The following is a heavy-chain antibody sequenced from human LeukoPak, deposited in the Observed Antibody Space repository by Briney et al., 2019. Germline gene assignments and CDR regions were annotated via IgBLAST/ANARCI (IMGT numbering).Heavy chain of an antibody. CDR2: ISYDGSNK. V-gene: IGHV3-30-3*01. D-gene: IGHD3-10*01. J-gene: IGHJ4*02. Sequence: PGGSLRLSCAASGFSLSSYMLNWVRQAPGKGLEWVAVISYDGSNKYYADSVKGRFTISRDNSKNTLYLQMNSLRAEDTAVYYCLGYYGSGPDYWGQGTLVTVSS. CDR1: GFSLSSYM. CDR3: LGYYGSGPDY.